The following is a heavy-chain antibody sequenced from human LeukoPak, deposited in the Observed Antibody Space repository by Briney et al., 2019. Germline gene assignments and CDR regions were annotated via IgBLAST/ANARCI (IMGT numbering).Heavy chain of an antibody. Sequence: GASVKVSCKASGYTFTGYYMHWVRQALGQGLEWMGWINPNSGGTNYAQKFQGRVTMTRDTSISTAYMELSRLRSDDTAVYYCARAELLRGVIYYGMDVWGQGTTVTVSS. J-gene: IGHJ6*02. CDR2: INPNSGGT. D-gene: IGHD3-10*01. CDR3: ARAELLRGVIYYGMDV. V-gene: IGHV1-2*02. CDR1: GYTFTGYY.